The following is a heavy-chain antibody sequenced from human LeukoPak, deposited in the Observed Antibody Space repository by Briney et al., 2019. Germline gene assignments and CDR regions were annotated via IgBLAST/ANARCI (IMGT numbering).Heavy chain of an antibody. D-gene: IGHD3-3*01. V-gene: IGHV1-46*01. Sequence: GASVKVSCKASGYTFTSYYMHWVRQAPGQGLEWMGIINPSGGSTSYAQKFQGRVTMTRDTSTSTVYMELSSLRSEDTAVYYCAREVQAYDFWSTDYYMDVWGKGTTVTVSS. CDR1: GYTFTSYY. CDR3: AREVQAYDFWSTDYYMDV. J-gene: IGHJ6*03. CDR2: INPSGGST.